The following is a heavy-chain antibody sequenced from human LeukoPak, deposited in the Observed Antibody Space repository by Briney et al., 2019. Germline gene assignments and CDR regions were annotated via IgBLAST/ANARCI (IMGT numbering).Heavy chain of an antibody. J-gene: IGHJ5*02. D-gene: IGHD3-3*01. CDR3: ARARPPRITIFGVVSPNWFDP. CDR1: GGSFSGYY. CDR2: INHSGST. V-gene: IGHV4-34*01. Sequence: SETLSLTCADYGGSFSGYYWSWIRQPPGKGLEWIGEINHSGSTNYNPSLKSRVTISVDTSKNQFSLKLSSVTAADTAVYYCARARPPRITIFGVVSPNWFDPWGQGTLVTVSS.